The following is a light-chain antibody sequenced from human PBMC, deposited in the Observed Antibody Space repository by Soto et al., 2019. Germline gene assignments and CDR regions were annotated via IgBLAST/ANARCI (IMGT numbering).Light chain of an antibody. J-gene: IGLJ2*01. CDR1: SSNIGNNY. Sequence: QSVLTQPPSVSAAPGPKVTISCSGSSSNIGNNYVSWYQQLPGTAPKLLIYDNNKRPSGIPDRVSGSKSGTSATLGITGLQTGDEADYYCGTWDSSLSAVVFGGGTKVTVL. V-gene: IGLV1-51*01. CDR2: DNN. CDR3: GTWDSSLSAVV.